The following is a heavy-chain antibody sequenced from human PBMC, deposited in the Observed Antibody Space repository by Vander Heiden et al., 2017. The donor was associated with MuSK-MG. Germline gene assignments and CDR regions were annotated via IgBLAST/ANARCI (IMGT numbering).Heavy chain of an antibody. J-gene: IGHJ4*02. V-gene: IGHV2-5*02. Sequence: QITLKESGPTLVKPTQTLTLTCTFSGFSLSTTGVGVGWIRQAPGKALEWLAFIYWDDDKRFSPSLKSRLTITKDTSNNLVFRTMTDMDPVDTATYYCAHRRRSSGANWNSGDFDWWGQGTLVTVPS. CDR1: GFSLSTTGVG. D-gene: IGHD1-7*01. CDR2: IYWDDDK. CDR3: AHRRRSSGANWNSGDFDW.